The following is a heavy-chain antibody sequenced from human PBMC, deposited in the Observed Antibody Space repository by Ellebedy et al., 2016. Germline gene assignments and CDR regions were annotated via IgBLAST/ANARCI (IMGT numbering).Heavy chain of an antibody. D-gene: IGHD6-13*01. CDR1: GFTFSTYV. CDR2: ITGSGDDT. CDR3: AKGLWKAASGALDPYDY. V-gene: IGHV3-23*01. Sequence: GESLKISCEVSGFTFSTYVMSWVRQAPGKGLEWVSVITGSGDDTYYSDSVKGRFTISRDNSKNTLDLQMNSLRAEDTAVYYCAKGLWKAASGALDPYDYWGQGTLVTVSS. J-gene: IGHJ4*02.